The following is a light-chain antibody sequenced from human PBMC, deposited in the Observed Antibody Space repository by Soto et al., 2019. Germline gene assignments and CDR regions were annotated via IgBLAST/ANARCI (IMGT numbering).Light chain of an antibody. CDR3: SSYASSNTLWV. CDR2: EVT. J-gene: IGLJ3*02. Sequence: QSVLTQPASVSGSPGQSITISCTGTSSDVGGSNYVSWYQQHPGKAPKLMIYEVTYRPSGVSNRFSGSKSGNTASLTISGLQAEDEADYYCSSYASSNTLWVFGGGTKLTVL. CDR1: SSDVGGSNY. V-gene: IGLV2-14*03.